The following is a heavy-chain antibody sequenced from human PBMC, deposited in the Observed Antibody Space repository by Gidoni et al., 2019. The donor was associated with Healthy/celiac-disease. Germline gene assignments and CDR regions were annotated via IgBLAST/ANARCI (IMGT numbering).Heavy chain of an antibody. Sequence: QVQLVQSGAEVKKPGSSVKVSCKASGGTFSSYAISWVRQAPGQGLEWMGRIIPILGIANYAQKFQGRVTITADKSTSTAYMELSSLRSEDTAVYYCARDSEMATIWDYWGQGTLVTVSS. CDR2: IIPILGIA. D-gene: IGHD5-12*01. CDR1: GGTFSSYA. CDR3: ARDSEMATIWDY. V-gene: IGHV1-69*04. J-gene: IGHJ4*02.